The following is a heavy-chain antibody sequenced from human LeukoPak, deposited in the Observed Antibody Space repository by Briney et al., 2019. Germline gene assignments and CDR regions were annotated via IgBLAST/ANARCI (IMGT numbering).Heavy chain of an antibody. J-gene: IGHJ4*02. V-gene: IGHV3-30*02. CDR2: IRYDGSNK. CDR1: GFTFSSYG. CDR3: ARDQGDYGDIDY. D-gene: IGHD4-17*01. Sequence: GGSLRLSCAASGFTFSSYGMHWVRQAPGKGLEWVAFIRYDGSNKYYADSVKGRFTISRDNAKNSLYLQMNSLRAEDTAVYYCARDQGDYGDIDYWGQGTLVTVSS.